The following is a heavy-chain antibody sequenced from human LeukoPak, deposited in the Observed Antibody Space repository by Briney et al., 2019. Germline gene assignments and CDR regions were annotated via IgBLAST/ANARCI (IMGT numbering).Heavy chain of an antibody. CDR1: GGSIRSSNYY. V-gene: IGHV4-39*01. J-gene: IGHJ4*02. CDR2: IYYTGGT. D-gene: IGHD6-19*01. CDR3: ARQSGDQSSAWYFDA. Sequence: SETLSLTCTVSGGSIRSSNYYWGWIRQPPGKGLEWIGSIYYTGGTYHNPSLKSRVTTSVDTSTDQFSLRLSSATAADTAIYYCARQSGDQSSAWYFDAWGQGTLVTVSS.